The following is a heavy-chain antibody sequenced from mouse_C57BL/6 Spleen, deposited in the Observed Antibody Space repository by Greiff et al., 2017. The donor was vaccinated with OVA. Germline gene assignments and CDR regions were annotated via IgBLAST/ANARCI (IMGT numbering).Heavy chain of an antibody. D-gene: IGHD3-2*02. CDR2: IYPGSGST. V-gene: IGHV1-55*01. J-gene: IGHJ3*01. CDR3: ARSQTAQALFAY. Sequence: QVQLQQPGAELVKPGASVKMSCKASGYTFTSYWITWVKQRPGQGLEWIGDIYPGSGSTNYNEKFKSKATLTVDTSSSTAYMQLSSLTSEDSAVYYCARSQTAQALFAYWGQGTLVTVSA. CDR1: GYTFTSYW.